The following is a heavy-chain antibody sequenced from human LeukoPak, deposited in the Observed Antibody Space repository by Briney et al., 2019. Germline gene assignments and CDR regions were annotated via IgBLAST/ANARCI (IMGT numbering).Heavy chain of an antibody. J-gene: IGHJ4*02. V-gene: IGHV3-21*01. Sequence: PGGSLRLSCAASGFTFTRYTMNWVRQAPGKGLEWVSSIGSSSTFIYYADSVKGRFTISRDNAKNSLFLQMNSLRADDTAVYYCAKAHPGFDYWGQGTLVPVSS. CDR1: GFTFTRYT. CDR2: IGSSSTFI. CDR3: AKAHPGFDY.